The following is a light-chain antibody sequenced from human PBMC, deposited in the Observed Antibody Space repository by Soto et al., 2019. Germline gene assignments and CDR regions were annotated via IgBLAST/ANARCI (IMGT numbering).Light chain of an antibody. Sequence: IQLTQSPSSLSAFVGDRVTITCRASLDISSYLAWYQQQPGKAPKLLIYAASTLQSGVPSRFSGSGSGTEFTLAISSLRPEDFATYYCQQLNTYPLTFGGGTKVDIK. CDR1: LDISSY. CDR2: AAS. V-gene: IGKV1-9*01. J-gene: IGKJ4*01. CDR3: QQLNTYPLT.